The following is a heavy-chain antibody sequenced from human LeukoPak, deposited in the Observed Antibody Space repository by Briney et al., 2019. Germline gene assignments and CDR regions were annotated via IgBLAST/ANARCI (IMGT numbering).Heavy chain of an antibody. Sequence: PGGSLRLSCAASGFTFDDYTMHWVRQAPGKGLEWVSLISWDGGSTYYADSVKGRFTISRDNSKNTLYLQMNSLRAEDTAVYYCAKPYDYSNYRESYWGQGTLVTVSS. D-gene: IGHD4-11*01. V-gene: IGHV3-43*01. CDR3: AKPYDYSNYRESY. J-gene: IGHJ4*02. CDR2: ISWDGGST. CDR1: GFTFDDYT.